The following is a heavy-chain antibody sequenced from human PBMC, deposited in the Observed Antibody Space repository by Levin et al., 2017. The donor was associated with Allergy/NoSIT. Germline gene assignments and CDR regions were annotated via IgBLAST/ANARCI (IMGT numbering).Heavy chain of an antibody. J-gene: IGHJ4*02. D-gene: IGHD2-21*01. Sequence: GESLKISCAASGFTFSSYDMHWVRQATGKGLEWVSAIGTAGDTYYPGSVKGRFTISRENAKNSLYLQMNSLRAGDTAVYYCARDGTIPFDYWGQGTLVTVSS. CDR1: GFTFSSYD. CDR2: IGTAGDT. CDR3: ARDGTIPFDY. V-gene: IGHV3-13*01.